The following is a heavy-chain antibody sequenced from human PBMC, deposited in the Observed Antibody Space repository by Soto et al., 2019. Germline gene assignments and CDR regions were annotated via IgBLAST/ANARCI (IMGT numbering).Heavy chain of an antibody. V-gene: IGHV3-7*03. CDR3: ARVGLFDGNKPITLEF. D-gene: IGHD3-10*01. CDR1: GFTFSSYW. J-gene: IGHJ4*02. CDR2: INQDATRQ. Sequence: GSLRLSCAASGFTFSSYWMSWVRQAPGRGLEWVANINQDATRQSYVDSVEGRFSISRDNAKNSVYLQMNNLRVDDAAVYYCARVGLFDGNKPITLEFWGQGTLVTVSS.